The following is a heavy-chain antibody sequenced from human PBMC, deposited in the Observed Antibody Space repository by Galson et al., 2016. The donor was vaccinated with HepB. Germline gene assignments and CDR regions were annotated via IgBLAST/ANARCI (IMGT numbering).Heavy chain of an antibody. Sequence: SLRLSCAASGFSFSNYFMHWVRQPPGKGLVWVSRINSDGSNTRYADSVKGRFSISRDTAKTTLYLQINSLRAEDTAVYYCSRWSGYYGMDVWGKGTTVTVSS. D-gene: IGHD3-3*01. V-gene: IGHV3-74*01. J-gene: IGHJ6*03. CDR2: INSDGSNT. CDR1: GFSFSNYF. CDR3: SRWSGYYGMDV.